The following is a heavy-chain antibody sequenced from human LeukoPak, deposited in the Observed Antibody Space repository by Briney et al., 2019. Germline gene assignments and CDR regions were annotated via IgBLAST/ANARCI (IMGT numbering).Heavy chain of an antibody. J-gene: IGHJ4*02. D-gene: IGHD2-15*01. CDR1: GFTFSSYS. CDR3: ARVPRYCSGGSCYHNDY. Sequence: GGPLRLSCVASGFTFSSYSMNWVRQAPGKGLEWVSSISSRSSFIYSADSVKGRFTVSRDNSKNTLYLQMNSLRAEDTAVYYCARVPRYCSGGSCYHNDYWGQGTLVTVSS. V-gene: IGHV3-21*04. CDR2: ISSRSSFI.